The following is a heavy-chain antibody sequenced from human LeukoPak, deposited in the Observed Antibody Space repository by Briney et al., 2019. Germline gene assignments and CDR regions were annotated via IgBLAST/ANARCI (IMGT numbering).Heavy chain of an antibody. D-gene: IGHD3-10*01. Sequence: GASVKVSCKASGYTFTSYAMHWVRQAPGQRLEWMGWINAGNGNTKYSQKFQGRVTITRDTSASTAYMELSSLRSEDTAVYYCARGKSEGNYYYYGMDVWGQGTTVTVSS. V-gene: IGHV1-3*01. CDR2: INAGNGNT. CDR1: GYTFTSYA. J-gene: IGHJ6*02. CDR3: ARGKSEGNYYYYGMDV.